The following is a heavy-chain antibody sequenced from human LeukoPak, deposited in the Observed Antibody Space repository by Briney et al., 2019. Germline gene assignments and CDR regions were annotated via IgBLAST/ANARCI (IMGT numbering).Heavy chain of an antibody. CDR1: GFTFSSYW. Sequence: PGGSLRLSCAASGFTFSSYWMSCVPQAPGKGLEGVANINQDGREKFYVDSVKGRFTISRDNAKNSLYLQMNSLRAEDTAVYFCARESHANYDYWGQGTLVTVSS. D-gene: IGHD1-7*01. CDR3: ARESHANYDY. J-gene: IGHJ4*02. CDR2: INQDGREK. V-gene: IGHV3-7*01.